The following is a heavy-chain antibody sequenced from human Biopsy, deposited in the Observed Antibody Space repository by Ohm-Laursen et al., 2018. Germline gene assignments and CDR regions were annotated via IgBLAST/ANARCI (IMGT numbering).Heavy chain of an antibody. Sequence: PTQTLTLTFTFSGFSLNTGGVGVGWIRQPPGKALQWLALVYWDDDKRYSPTLKNRLTITKDTSQNQVVLTMTNMEPVDTGTYYCAHSAGSDGFNVDFDYWGQGTLVTVPS. V-gene: IGHV2-5*02. J-gene: IGHJ4*02. CDR1: GFSLNTGGVG. D-gene: IGHD5-24*01. CDR2: VYWDDDK. CDR3: AHSAGSDGFNVDFDY.